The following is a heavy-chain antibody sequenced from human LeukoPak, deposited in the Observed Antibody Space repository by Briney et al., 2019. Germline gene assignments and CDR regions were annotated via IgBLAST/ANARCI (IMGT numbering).Heavy chain of an antibody. CDR1: GGSFSCYY. CDR3: ARLPGGARRTYCSSTSCYRGYYYGMDV. D-gene: IGHD2-2*01. Sequence: ETLSLTCAVYGGSFSCYYWSWIRQPPGKGLEWIGEINHSGSTNYNPSLKSRVTISVDTSKNQFSLKLSSVIAADTAVYYCARLPGGARRTYCSSTSCYRGYYYGMDVWGQGTTVTVSS. J-gene: IGHJ6*02. V-gene: IGHV4-34*01. CDR2: INHSGST.